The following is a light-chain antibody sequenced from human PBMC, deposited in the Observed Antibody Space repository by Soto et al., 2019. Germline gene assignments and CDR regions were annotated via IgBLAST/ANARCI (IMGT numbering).Light chain of an antibody. V-gene: IGKV3-15*01. Sequence: EIVMTQSPATLSLSPGERATLSCRASQSVSSNLAWYQQKPGQAPRLLIYGASTSATAIPARFSGSGSGTEFTLTISSLQSEDFAVYYCQQYNNWPYTFGQGTKLEIK. J-gene: IGKJ2*01. CDR2: GAS. CDR1: QSVSSN. CDR3: QQYNNWPYT.